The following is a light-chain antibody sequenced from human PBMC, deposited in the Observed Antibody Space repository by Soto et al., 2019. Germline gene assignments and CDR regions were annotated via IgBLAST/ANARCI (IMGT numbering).Light chain of an antibody. Sequence: QSALTQPPSASVTPGQRVTISCSGSSSHIGSNTVNWYQQLPGTAPKLLIYSNNQRPSGVPDRFSGSKSGTSASLAISGLQSEDEADYYCAAWDDSLNGRYVFGTGTKVTVL. J-gene: IGLJ1*01. CDR2: SNN. V-gene: IGLV1-44*01. CDR1: SSHIGSNT. CDR3: AAWDDSLNGRYV.